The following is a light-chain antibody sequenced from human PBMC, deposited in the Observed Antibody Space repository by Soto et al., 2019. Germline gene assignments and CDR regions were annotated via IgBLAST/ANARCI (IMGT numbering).Light chain of an antibody. Sequence: SVLTQPPSASATPGQRVTISCSGSSSNIGGNTVSWYQHLPGTAPKLLIYNNNQRPSGVPDQISGSKSGTSASLAISGLQSDDEADYYCASWDDRLNGWVFGGGTKLTVL. CDR1: SSNIGGNT. CDR2: NNN. V-gene: IGLV1-44*01. J-gene: IGLJ3*02. CDR3: ASWDDRLNGWV.